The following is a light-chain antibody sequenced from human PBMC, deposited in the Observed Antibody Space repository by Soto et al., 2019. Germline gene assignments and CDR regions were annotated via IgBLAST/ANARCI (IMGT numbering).Light chain of an antibody. CDR1: QSITRY. CDR3: QQNFSPPHT. J-gene: IGKJ2*01. Sequence: DLQMTQSPSSLSASVGDRTTITCRASQSITRYLNWYQQNAGNAPKLLIYAASSLQSGVPSRFSRSGSGTDYTLTIGNLQPEDFATYYCQQNFSPPHTFGQGTSLEIK. CDR2: AAS. V-gene: IGKV1-39*01.